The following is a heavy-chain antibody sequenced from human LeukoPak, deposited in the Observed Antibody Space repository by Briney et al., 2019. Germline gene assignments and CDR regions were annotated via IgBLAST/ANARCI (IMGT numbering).Heavy chain of an antibody. J-gene: IGHJ4*02. Sequence: GGSLRLSCAAAGFTFSTYWMMWVRQAPGTGLEWAATINEDGGETYYVDYLKGRFTISRDNAKNSLYLQMNSLRVEDTAVYYCARENHATGDYWGPGTLVTVSS. CDR1: GFTFSTYW. CDR2: INEDGGET. V-gene: IGHV3-7*03. CDR3: ARENHATGDY.